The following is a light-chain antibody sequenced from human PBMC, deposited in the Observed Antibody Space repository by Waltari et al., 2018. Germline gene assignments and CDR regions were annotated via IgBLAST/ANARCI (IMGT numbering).Light chain of an antibody. CDR2: GKN. CDR1: SLRSYY. J-gene: IGLJ2*01. V-gene: IGLV3-19*01. Sequence: SSELTQDPAVSVALGQTVRITCQGDSLRSYYASWYQQKPGQAPVLVISGKNNRPSGIPDRFSGSSSGNTASLTITGAQAEDEADYYCNSRDSSGNLLFGGGTKLTVL. CDR3: NSRDSSGNLL.